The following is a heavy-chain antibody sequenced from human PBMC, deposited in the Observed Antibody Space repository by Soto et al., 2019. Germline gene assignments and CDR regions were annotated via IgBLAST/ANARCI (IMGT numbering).Heavy chain of an antibody. CDR2: SRNRVNSHTT. J-gene: IGHJ6*01. D-gene: IGHD1-26*01. CDR1: GFTFSDHY. CDR3: TRGLLGGAPSYTFHGMDV. V-gene: IGHV3-72*01. Sequence: EVQLVESGGGLVQPGGSLRLSCAASGFTFSDHYMDWVRQAPGKGLEWVARSRNRVNSHTTEYAASVKSRFTISRDESKSSLYLQMHSLKIEDTAVYYCTRGLLGGAPSYTFHGMDVWGQGTTVTVSS.